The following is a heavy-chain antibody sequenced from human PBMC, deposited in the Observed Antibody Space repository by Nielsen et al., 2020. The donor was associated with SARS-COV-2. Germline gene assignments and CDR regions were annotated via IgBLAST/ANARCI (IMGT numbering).Heavy chain of an antibody. CDR1: GFTFSSYE. V-gene: IGHV3-7*03. CDR3: ASEYGASFDQ. Sequence: GESLKISCAASGFTFSSYEMNWVRQAPGKGLEWVANIKEDGSEKYYVDSVKGRFTISRDNAKRSLYLQMNSLRADDSAMYYCASEYGASFDQWGQGTLVTVSS. CDR2: IKEDGSEK. D-gene: IGHD3-10*01. J-gene: IGHJ4*02.